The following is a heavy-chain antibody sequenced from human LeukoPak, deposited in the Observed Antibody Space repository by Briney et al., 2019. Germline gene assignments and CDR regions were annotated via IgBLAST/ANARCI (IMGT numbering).Heavy chain of an antibody. D-gene: IGHD4-23*01. J-gene: IGHJ4*02. CDR2: ISSGGTYK. CDR1: GFTFSDYT. Sequence: GGSLGLSCAASGFTFSDYTMNWVRQAPGKGPEWVSSISSGGTYKYYADSVKGRFTISRDNAKNTLYLQMNSLRAEDTAVYYCAKMIAYGGNSVDYWGQGTLVTVSS. CDR3: AKMIAYGGNSVDY. V-gene: IGHV3-21*04.